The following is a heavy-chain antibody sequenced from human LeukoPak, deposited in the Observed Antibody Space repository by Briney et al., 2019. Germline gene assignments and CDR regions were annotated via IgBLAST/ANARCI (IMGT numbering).Heavy chain of an antibody. J-gene: IGHJ4*02. Sequence: SETLSLTCAVYGGSFSGYYWSWIRQPPGKGLEWIGEINHSGSTNYNPSLKSRVTISVDTSKNQFSLKPSSVTAADTAVYYCAREVTYSSSSRPFSYWGQGTLVTVSS. CDR3: AREVTYSSSSRPFSY. CDR2: INHSGST. CDR1: GGSFSGYY. V-gene: IGHV4-34*01. D-gene: IGHD6-13*01.